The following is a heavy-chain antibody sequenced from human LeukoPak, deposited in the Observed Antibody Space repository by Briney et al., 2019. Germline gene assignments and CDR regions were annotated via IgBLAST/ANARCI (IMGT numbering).Heavy chain of an antibody. D-gene: IGHD6-13*01. Sequence: SQTLSLTCAISGDSVSSNSAAWNWIRQSPSRGLEWLGRTYYRSKWYNDYAVSVKSRITINPDTSKNQFSLQLNSVTPEDTAVYYCARDNTGGYSSSHVGLDWFDPWGQGTLVTVSS. V-gene: IGHV6-1*01. J-gene: IGHJ5*02. CDR3: ARDNTGGYSSSHVGLDWFDP. CDR2: TYYRSKWYN. CDR1: GDSVSSNSAA.